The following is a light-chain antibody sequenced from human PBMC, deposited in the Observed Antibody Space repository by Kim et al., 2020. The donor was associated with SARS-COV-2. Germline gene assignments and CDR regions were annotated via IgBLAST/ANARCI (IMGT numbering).Light chain of an antibody. V-gene: IGKV3-15*01. J-gene: IGKJ1*01. CDR3: QQYNNWPPWT. CDR1: QSVSSN. CDR2: GAS. Sequence: EIVMTQSPATLSVSPGERATLSCRASQSVSSNLAWYQQKPCQAPRLLIYGASTRATSIPARFSGSGSGTEFTLTISSLQSEDFAVYYCQQYNNWPPWTFGQGTKVDIK.